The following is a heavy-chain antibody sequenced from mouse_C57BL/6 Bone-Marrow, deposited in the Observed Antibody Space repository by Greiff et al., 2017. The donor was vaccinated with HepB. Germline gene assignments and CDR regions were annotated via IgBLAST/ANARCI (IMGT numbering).Heavy chain of an antibody. Sequence: VQLQQSGPVLVKPGASVKMSCKASGYTFTDYYMNWVKQSHGKSLEWIGVINPYNGGTSYNQKFKGKATLTVDKSSSTAYMELNSLTSEDSAVYYCARINYGSRGGDYFDYWGQGTTLTVSS. CDR2: INPYNGGT. V-gene: IGHV1-19*01. CDR1: GYTFTDYY. D-gene: IGHD1-1*01. CDR3: ARINYGSRGGDYFDY. J-gene: IGHJ2*01.